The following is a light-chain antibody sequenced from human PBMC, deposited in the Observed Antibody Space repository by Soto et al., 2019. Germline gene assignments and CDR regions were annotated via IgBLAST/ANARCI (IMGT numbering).Light chain of an antibody. CDR1: QSISSW. CDR3: QQSKT. V-gene: IGKV1-5*03. J-gene: IGKJ1*01. CDR2: KAS. Sequence: DIQMTQSPSTLSASVGDRVTITCRASQSISSWLAWYQQKPGKAPKLLIYKASSLESGVPSRFSGSGSGTEFTLTISSLQPDDFATYYCQQSKTFVQGTKVDIK.